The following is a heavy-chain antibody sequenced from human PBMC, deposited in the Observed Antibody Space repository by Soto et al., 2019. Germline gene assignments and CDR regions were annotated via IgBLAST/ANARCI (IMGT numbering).Heavy chain of an antibody. J-gene: IGHJ4*02. D-gene: IGHD3-16*02. CDR3: ARFSYDYVWGSYRSWYFDY. V-gene: IGHV4-59*01. Sequence: SETLSLTCTVSGGSISSYYWSWIRQPPGKGLEWIGYIYYSGSTNYNPSLKSRVTISVDTSKNQFSLKLSSVTAADTAVYYCARFSYDYVWGSYRSWYFDYWGQGTLVTVTS. CDR2: IYYSGST. CDR1: GGSISSYY.